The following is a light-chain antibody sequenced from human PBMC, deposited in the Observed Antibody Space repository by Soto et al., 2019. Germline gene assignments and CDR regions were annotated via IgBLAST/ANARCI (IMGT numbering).Light chain of an antibody. CDR3: NSYTSSSTYV. CDR2: DVT. V-gene: IGLV2-14*03. Sequence: QSALTQPASVSGSPGQSITICCTGTSSDVGGFNYVSWYQQHPGRAPRLMIYDVTNRPSGVSYRFSGSKSGNTASLTISGLQAEDEADYYCNSYTSSSTYVFGTGTKVTVL. CDR1: SSDVGGFNY. J-gene: IGLJ1*01.